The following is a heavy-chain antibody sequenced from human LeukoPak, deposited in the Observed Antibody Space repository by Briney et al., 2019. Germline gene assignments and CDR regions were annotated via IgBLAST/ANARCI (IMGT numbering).Heavy chain of an antibody. CDR1: GFTFSSYA. CDR3: AKDLQALGWYSSSWTGYYYYGMDV. J-gene: IGHJ6*02. V-gene: IGHV3-23*01. Sequence: PGGSLRLSCAASGFTFSSYAMSWVRQAPGKGLEWVSTISGSGGSTYYADSVKGRFTISRDNSKNTLYLQMNSLRAEDTAVYYCAKDLQALGWYSSSWTGYYYYGMDVWGQGTTVTVSS. D-gene: IGHD6-13*01. CDR2: ISGSGGST.